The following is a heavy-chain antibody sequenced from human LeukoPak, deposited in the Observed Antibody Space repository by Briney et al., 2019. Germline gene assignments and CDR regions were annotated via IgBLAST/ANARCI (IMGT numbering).Heavy chain of an antibody. D-gene: IGHD6-19*01. V-gene: IGHV4-61*10. Sequence: PSETLSLTCSVSGASINSGLYYWNWIRQPAGKGLEWIGRIFESGKTNYNPSLKSRVTISVDTSKNQFSLKLSSVTAADTAVYYCARAGSGWYRYLDYWGQGTLVTVSS. J-gene: IGHJ4*02. CDR3: ARAGSGWYRYLDY. CDR2: IFESGKT. CDR1: GASINSGLYY.